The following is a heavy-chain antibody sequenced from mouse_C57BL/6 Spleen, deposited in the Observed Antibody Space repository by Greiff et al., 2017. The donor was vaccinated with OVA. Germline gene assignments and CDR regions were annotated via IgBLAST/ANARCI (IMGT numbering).Heavy chain of an antibody. CDR3: TRGGLYGSSPYYFDY. J-gene: IGHJ2*01. D-gene: IGHD1-1*01. V-gene: IGHV1-15*01. Sequence: QVQLQQSGAELVRPGASVTLSCKASGYTFTDYEMHWVKQTPVHGLEWIGAIDPETGGTAYNQKFKGKAILTADKSSSTPYMELRSLTSEDSAVYYCTRGGLYGSSPYYFDYWGQGTTLTVSS. CDR1: GYTFTDYE. CDR2: IDPETGGT.